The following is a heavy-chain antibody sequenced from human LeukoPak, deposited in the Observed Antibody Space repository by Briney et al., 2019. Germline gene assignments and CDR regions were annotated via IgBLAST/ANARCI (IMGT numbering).Heavy chain of an antibody. Sequence: GASVKVSCKASGYTFTSYDINWVRQATGQGLEGMGWMNPNSGNTGYAQKFQGRVTMTRNTSISTAYMELSSLRSEDTAVYYCAREADFYDSSGYYSHYGMDVWGQGTTVTVSS. D-gene: IGHD3-22*01. V-gene: IGHV1-8*01. CDR2: MNPNSGNT. J-gene: IGHJ6*02. CDR1: GYTFTSYD. CDR3: AREADFYDSSGYYSHYGMDV.